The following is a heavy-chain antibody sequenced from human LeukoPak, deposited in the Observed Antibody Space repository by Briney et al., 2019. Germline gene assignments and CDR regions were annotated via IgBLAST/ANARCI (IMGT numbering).Heavy chain of an antibody. J-gene: IGHJ4*02. CDR2: ISGSGGRT. CDR1: GFIFRIYG. D-gene: IGHD1-14*01. CDR3: VKDRYTTGRPVDY. Sequence: GGSLRLSCAASGFIFRIYGMHWVRQAPGKGLEWVSFISGSGGRTAYADSVKGRFTISRDNSKNTLYLQMDSLRAEDTAVYYCVKDRYTTGRPVDYWGQGTLVTVSS. V-gene: IGHV3-23*01.